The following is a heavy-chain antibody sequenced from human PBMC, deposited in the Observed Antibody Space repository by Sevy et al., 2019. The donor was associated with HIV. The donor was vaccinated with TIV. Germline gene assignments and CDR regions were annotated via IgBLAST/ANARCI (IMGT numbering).Heavy chain of an antibody. CDR2: IVVSHDKT. Sequence: ASVKVSCQASGYTFLTYGVSWVRQAPGQGLEWVGWIVVSHDKTKYAQNLQGRVTVTADKSTFTAHLEVRSLTFDDTAMYYGVRDGWEGSYYPDVYNVGGQETMVTVSS. CDR3: VRDGWEGSYYPDVYNV. CDR1: GYTFLTYG. D-gene: IGHD1-26*01. J-gene: IGHJ3*01. V-gene: IGHV1-18*01.